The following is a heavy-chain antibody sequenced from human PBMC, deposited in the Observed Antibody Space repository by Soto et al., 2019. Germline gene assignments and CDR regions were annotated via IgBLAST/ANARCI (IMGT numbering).Heavy chain of an antibody. CDR3: AKVGEQLLHYYYYGMDV. CDR1: GFTFSSYA. CDR2: ISGSGGST. Sequence: GGSLRLSCAASGFTFSSYAMSWVRQAPGKGLEWVSAISGSGGSTYYADSVKGRFTISRDNSKNTLYLQMNSLRAEDTAVYYCAKVGEQLLHYYYYGMDVWGQGTTVTVSS. V-gene: IGHV3-23*01. D-gene: IGHD3-16*01. J-gene: IGHJ6*02.